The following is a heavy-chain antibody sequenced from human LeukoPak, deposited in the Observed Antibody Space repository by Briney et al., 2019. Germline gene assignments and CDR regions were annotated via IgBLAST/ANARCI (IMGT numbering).Heavy chain of an antibody. J-gene: IGHJ3*02. CDR1: SYSITSGYY. Sequence: PSETLSLTCTVSSYSITSGYYWGWIRQPPGKGLEWIGNIYHNGDAYYDPSLKSRLTMSADTSKNQFSLRLSSLTAADTAVYYCARVGSGGFRGAFDIWGQGTKVTVSS. V-gene: IGHV4-38-2*02. D-gene: IGHD1-26*01. CDR3: ARVGSGGFRGAFDI. CDR2: IYHNGDA.